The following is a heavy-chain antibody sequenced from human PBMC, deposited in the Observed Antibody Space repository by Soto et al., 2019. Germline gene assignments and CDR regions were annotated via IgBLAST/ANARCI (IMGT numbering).Heavy chain of an antibody. J-gene: IGHJ4*02. CDR1: RDTFTSYA. Sequence: QVQLVQSGAEVKKPGASVKVSCKASRDTFTSYAIHWVRQAPGQRLEWMGWINAVNGDTKYSQTFQGRVTITRDTVATTAYMELSNLRFEDTAVYYCATRIYGDYDIDYWGQGTLVTVSS. CDR3: ATRIYGDYDIDY. V-gene: IGHV1-3*01. D-gene: IGHD4-17*01. CDR2: INAVNGDT.